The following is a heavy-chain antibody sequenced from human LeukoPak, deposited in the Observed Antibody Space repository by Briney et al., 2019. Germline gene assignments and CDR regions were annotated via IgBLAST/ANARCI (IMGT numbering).Heavy chain of an antibody. Sequence: PSETLSLTCTVSGGSISSGGYYWSWIRQPPGKGLEWIGYIYHSGSTYYNPSLKSRVTISVDRSKNQFSLKLSSVTAADTAVYYCARIVSYSSGWYFDYWGQGTPVTVSS. CDR1: GGSISSGGYY. CDR2: IYHSGST. V-gene: IGHV4-30-2*01. D-gene: IGHD6-19*01. J-gene: IGHJ4*02. CDR3: ARIVSYSSGWYFDY.